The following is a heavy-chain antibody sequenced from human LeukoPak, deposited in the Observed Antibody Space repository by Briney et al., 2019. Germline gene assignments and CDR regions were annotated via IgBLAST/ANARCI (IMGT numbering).Heavy chain of an antibody. CDR2: IRYDGSNK. V-gene: IGHV3-30*02. CDR1: GFTCSSYG. CDR3: AKDRYGSGSYYIDY. D-gene: IGHD3-10*01. J-gene: IGHJ4*02. Sequence: GGSLRLSCAASGFTCSSYGMHWVRQAPGKGLEWVAFIRYDGSNKYYADSVKGGFTISRDNSKNTLYLQMNSLRAEDTAVDYCAKDRYGSGSYYIDYWGQGTLVTVSS.